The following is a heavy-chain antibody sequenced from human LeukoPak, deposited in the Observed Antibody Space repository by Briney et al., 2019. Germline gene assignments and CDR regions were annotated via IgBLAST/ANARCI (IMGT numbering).Heavy chain of an antibody. CDR3: AKDLRSVSSVITDYYYYYGMDV. Sequence: GGSLRLSCAASGFTFSSYAMSWVRQAPGKGLEWVSAISGSGGSTYYADSVKGRFTISRDNSKNTLYLQMNSLRAEDTAVYYCAKDLRSVSSVITDYYYYYGMDVWGQGTTVTVSS. V-gene: IGHV3-23*01. CDR1: GFTFSSYA. CDR2: ISGSGGST. D-gene: IGHD3-16*01. J-gene: IGHJ6*02.